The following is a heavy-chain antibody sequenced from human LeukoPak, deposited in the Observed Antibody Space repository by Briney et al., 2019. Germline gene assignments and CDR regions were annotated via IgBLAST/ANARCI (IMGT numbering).Heavy chain of an antibody. D-gene: IGHD4-23*01. Sequence: SETLSLTCKVSGGSISSSSYYWGWIRQPPGKGLEWIGSIYYSGSTYYNPSLKSRATISVDTSKNQFSLKLSSVTAADTAVYYCARQETVVTLDYWGQGTLVTVSS. J-gene: IGHJ4*02. CDR1: GGSISSSSYY. V-gene: IGHV4-39*01. CDR2: IYYSGST. CDR3: ARQETVVTLDY.